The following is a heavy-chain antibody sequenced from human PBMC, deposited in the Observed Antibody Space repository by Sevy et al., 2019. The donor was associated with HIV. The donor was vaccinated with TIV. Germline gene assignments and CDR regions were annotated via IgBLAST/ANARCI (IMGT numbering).Heavy chain of an antibody. J-gene: IGHJ4*02. CDR1: GFTFSSYG. Sequence: GGSLRLSCAASGFTFSSYGMHWVRQAPGKGLEWVAVIWYDGSNKYYADSVKGRFTISRDNYKNTLYLQMNSLRAEDTAVYYCARDPSSMIVGNTPFDYWGQGTLVTVSS. CDR3: ARDPSSMIVGNTPFDY. V-gene: IGHV3-33*01. CDR2: IWYDGSNK. D-gene: IGHD3-22*01.